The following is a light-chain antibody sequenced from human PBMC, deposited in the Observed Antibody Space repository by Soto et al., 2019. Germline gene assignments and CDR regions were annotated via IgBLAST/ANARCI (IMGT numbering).Light chain of an antibody. CDR1: ISNIGRNT. CDR2: EVS. Sequence: QSVLTQPPSASGTPGQRVTISCSGGISNIGRNTVNWYQQYPGKAPKLVISEVSNRPSGVSHRFSGSKSGNTASLTISGLQAEDEADYYCCSYTGTTTPLFGGGTKLTVL. V-gene: IGLV2-14*01. J-gene: IGLJ2*01. CDR3: CSYTGTTTPL.